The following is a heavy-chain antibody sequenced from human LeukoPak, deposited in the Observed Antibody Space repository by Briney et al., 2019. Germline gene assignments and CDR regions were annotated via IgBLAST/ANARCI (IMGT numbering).Heavy chain of an antibody. CDR3: ARTLLAVAGSPVFDY. J-gene: IGHJ4*02. CDR2: IYPGDSDT. CDR1: GYSFTSYW. V-gene: IGHV5-51*01. D-gene: IGHD6-19*01. Sequence: PGESLKISCKGSGYSFTSYWIGWVRQMPGKGLEWMGIIYPGDSDTRYSPSFQGQVTISADKSISTAYLQWSSLKASDTAIYYCARTLLAVAGSPVFDYWGQGTLVTVSS.